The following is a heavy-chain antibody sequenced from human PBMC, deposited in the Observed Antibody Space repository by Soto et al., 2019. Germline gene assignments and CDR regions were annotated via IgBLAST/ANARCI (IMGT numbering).Heavy chain of an antibody. J-gene: IGHJ4*02. Sequence: EVQLVESGGGLVQPGGSLKLSCAASGFTFSGSAMHWVRQASGKGLEWVGRIRSKANSYATAYAASGKGRFTISRDDSKNTAYLKMHSLKTEDTAVYYCTRPPSNGRDYWGQGTLVTVSS. CDR2: IRSKANSYAT. D-gene: IGHD1-1*01. V-gene: IGHV3-73*01. CDR3: TRPPSNGRDY. CDR1: GFTFSGSA.